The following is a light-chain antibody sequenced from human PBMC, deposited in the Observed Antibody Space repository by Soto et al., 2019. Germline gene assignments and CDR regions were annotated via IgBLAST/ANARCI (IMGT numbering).Light chain of an antibody. CDR2: TAA. J-gene: IGKJ1*01. CDR1: QSISSN. CDR3: QQSRSLPPT. Sequence: DIQMTQSPSSLSASVGDRVTITCRASQSISSNLNWYQQKPGKAPTLLIYTAASLQSGVPSRFSGSGSGTDFTLNIVSLQLEDFATYYCQQSRSLPPTFGQGTKVEIK. V-gene: IGKV1-39*01.